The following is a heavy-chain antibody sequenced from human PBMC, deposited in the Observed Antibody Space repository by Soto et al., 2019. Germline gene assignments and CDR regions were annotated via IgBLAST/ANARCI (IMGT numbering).Heavy chain of an antibody. V-gene: IGHV1-3*01. CDR2: INAGNGNT. J-gene: IGHJ6*02. CDR1: GYTFTSYA. Sequence: ASVEVSCKASGYTFTSYAMHWVRQAPGQRLEWMGWINAGNGNTKYSQKFQGRVTITRDTSASTAYMELSSLRSEDTAVYYCARVALEPPNPYYYGMDVWGQGTTVTVSS. D-gene: IGHD1-1*01. CDR3: ARVALEPPNPYYYGMDV.